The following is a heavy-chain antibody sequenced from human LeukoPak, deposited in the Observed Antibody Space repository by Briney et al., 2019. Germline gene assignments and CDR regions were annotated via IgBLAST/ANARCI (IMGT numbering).Heavy chain of an antibody. CDR2: ISYDGSNK. V-gene: IGHV3-30*18. CDR1: GFTFSHYG. J-gene: IGHJ4*02. D-gene: IGHD5-12*01. Sequence: PGRSLRLSCAASGFTFSHYGVHWVRQAPGKGLEWVAVISYDGSNKYYADSVKGRFTISRDNSKNTVFLQMNSLRAEDTAVYYCAKLRGATINAWYFDYWGQGTLVTVSS. CDR3: AKLRGATINAWYFDY.